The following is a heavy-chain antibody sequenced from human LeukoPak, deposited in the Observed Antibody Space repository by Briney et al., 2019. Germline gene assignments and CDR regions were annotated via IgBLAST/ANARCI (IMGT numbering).Heavy chain of an antibody. CDR2: INHSGST. CDR1: GGSFSGYY. J-gene: IGHJ3*02. CDR3: ARTVSRAGLPLWRQAFDI. Sequence: SETLSLTCAVYGGSFSGYYWSWIRQPPGKGLEWIGEINHSGSTNYNPSLKSRVTISVDTSKNQFSLKLSSVTAADTAVYYCARTVSRAGLPLWRQAFDIWGQGTMVTASS. V-gene: IGHV4-34*01. D-gene: IGHD3-3*01.